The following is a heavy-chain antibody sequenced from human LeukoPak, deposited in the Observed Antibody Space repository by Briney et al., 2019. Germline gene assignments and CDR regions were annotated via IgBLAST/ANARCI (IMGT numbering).Heavy chain of an antibody. CDR2: ISAYNGST. J-gene: IGHJ5*02. D-gene: IGHD3-10*01. V-gene: IGHV1-18*01. CDR1: GYTFTSYG. Sequence: GASVKVSCKASGYTFTSYGISWVRQAPGQGLEWMGWISAYNGSTNYAQKLQGRVTMTTDTSTSTAYMELRSLRSDDTAVYYCARGRITMVRGVPLFFDPWGQGTLVTVSS. CDR3: ARGRITMVRGVPLFFDP.